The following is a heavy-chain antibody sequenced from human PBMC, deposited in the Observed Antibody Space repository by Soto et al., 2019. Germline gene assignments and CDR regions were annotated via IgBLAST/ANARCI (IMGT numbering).Heavy chain of an antibody. CDR2: IYYSGST. CDR1: GDSISSSTYY. J-gene: IGHJ4*02. D-gene: IGHD2-15*01. V-gene: IGHV4-30-4*08. CDR3: VSGYCSGGSCFSSY. Sequence: SETLSLTCTVSGDSISSSTYYWGWIRQPPGKGLEWIGYIYYSGSTYYNPSLKSRVTISVDTSKNQFSLKLSSVTAADTAVYYCVSGYCSGGSCFSSYWGQGTLVTVSS.